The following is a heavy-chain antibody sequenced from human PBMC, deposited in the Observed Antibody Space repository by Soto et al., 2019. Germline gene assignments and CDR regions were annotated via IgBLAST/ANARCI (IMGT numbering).Heavy chain of an antibody. CDR1: GGTFSTST. Sequence: AASVKVSCKASGGTFSTSTISWLRQSPGQGLEWMGGITPIFGTASFAQKFQGRVTITADESTSTAYMELSSLRSEDTAMYYCARDGTLYDSSGYYYLYWGQGTLVTVSS. CDR3: ARDGTLYDSSGYYYLY. D-gene: IGHD3-22*01. CDR2: ITPIFGTA. J-gene: IGHJ4*02. V-gene: IGHV1-69*13.